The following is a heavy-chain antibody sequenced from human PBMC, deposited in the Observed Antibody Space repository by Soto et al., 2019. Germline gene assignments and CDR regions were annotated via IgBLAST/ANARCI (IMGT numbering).Heavy chain of an antibody. CDR1: CGSFSGYY. J-gene: IGHJ5*02. D-gene: IGHD3-3*01. V-gene: IGHV4-34*01. Sequence: SETLSLTCAVYCGSFSGYYWSWIRQPPGKGLEWIGEINHSGSTNYNPSLKSRVTISVDTSKNQFSLKLSSVTAADTAVYYCASFRYYDFWSGYYTGADWFYPWGQGTLVTVSS. CDR3: ASFRYYDFWSGYYTGADWFYP. CDR2: INHSGST.